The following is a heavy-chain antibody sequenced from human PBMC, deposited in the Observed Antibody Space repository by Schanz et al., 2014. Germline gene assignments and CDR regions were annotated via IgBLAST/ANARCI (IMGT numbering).Heavy chain of an antibody. CDR1: GFNSDDYA. CDR2: IGTSGGT. J-gene: IGHJ4*02. Sequence: EVQLVESGGGLVQPGGSLRLSCTASGFNSDDYAMHWVRQAPGKGLEWVSTIGTSGGTNYAESVKGRFTISRDNSKNTLYLQMNSLRAEDTAVYFCAKIERNEVWGQGTLVTVSS. D-gene: IGHD1-1*01. V-gene: IGHV3-23*04. CDR3: AKIERNEV.